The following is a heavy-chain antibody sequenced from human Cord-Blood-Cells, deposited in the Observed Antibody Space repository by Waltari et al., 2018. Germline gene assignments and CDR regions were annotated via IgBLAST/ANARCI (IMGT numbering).Heavy chain of an antibody. V-gene: IGHV1-8*01. CDR3: ARGRIREQQLVLHY. CDR2: MNPNRGNA. D-gene: IGHD6-13*01. Sequence: QVQLVQSGAEVKKPGAAVKVSCQASGYTFTSSDITWVPQATGQGLEWMGWMNPNRGNAGYAQKFQGRGTMARNTSRSTAYMELSSLRSEDTAVYYCARGRIREQQLVLHYWGQGTLVTVSS. CDR1: GYTFTSSD. J-gene: IGHJ4*02.